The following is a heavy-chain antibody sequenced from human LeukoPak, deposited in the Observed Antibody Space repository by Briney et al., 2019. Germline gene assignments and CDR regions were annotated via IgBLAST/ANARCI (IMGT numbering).Heavy chain of an antibody. V-gene: IGHV3-15*01. CDR3: TAQVDIVATSLYYFDY. CDR1: GFTLCNAW. CDR2: IKSKTDGGTT. J-gene: IGHJ4*02. Sequence: KAGGCLRLSCAGSGFTLCNAWRSWVRQAPGKGREWGGRIKSKTDGGTTDYAAPVKGRFTISRDDSKSTLYLQMNSLKTEDTAVYYCTAQVDIVATSLYYFDYWGQGTLVTVSS. D-gene: IGHD5-12*01.